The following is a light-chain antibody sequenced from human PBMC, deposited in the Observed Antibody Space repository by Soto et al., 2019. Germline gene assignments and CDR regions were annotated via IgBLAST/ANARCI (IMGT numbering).Light chain of an antibody. V-gene: IGKV1-39*01. Sequence: DIQMTKSPSSLYASVGARVTITCRASQTISSYLNWCQQKPGKAPKLLIYADSSLQSGVQSKFTGSVSGTDFTLAIRSVQPGDFASCYCQQRQSIPYTFGQGTKLEIK. CDR2: ADS. CDR1: QTISSY. J-gene: IGKJ2*01. CDR3: QQRQSIPYT.